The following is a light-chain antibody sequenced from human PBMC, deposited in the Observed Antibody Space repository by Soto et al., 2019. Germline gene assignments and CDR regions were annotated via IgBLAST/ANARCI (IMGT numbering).Light chain of an antibody. CDR2: AAS. CDR3: QQSYSVPWT. Sequence: DIQMTQTPSSLSASVGDRVTITCRASRTISSDINWYQQKPGQAPKFLIYAASSLQSGVPSRFSGSGSGTDFTLTISSLPPEDSATYFCQQSYSVPWTFGQGTKVEV. J-gene: IGKJ1*01. V-gene: IGKV1-39*01. CDR1: RTISSD.